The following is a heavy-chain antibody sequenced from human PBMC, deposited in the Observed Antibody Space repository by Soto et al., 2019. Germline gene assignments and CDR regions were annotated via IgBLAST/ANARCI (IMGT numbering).Heavy chain of an antibody. D-gene: IGHD6-6*01. Sequence: PGESLKISCAASGFTFSSYSMNWVRQAPGKGLEWVSYISSSSSTIYYADSVKGRFTISRDNAKNSLYLQMNSLRDEDTAVYYCARTYSSSSLWFDPWGQGTLVTVSS. V-gene: IGHV3-48*02. CDR1: GFTFSSYS. J-gene: IGHJ5*02. CDR3: ARTYSSSSLWFDP. CDR2: ISSSSSTI.